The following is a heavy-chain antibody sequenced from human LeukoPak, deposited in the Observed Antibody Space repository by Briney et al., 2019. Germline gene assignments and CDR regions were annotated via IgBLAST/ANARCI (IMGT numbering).Heavy chain of an antibody. CDR2: ISGYNGNT. J-gene: IGHJ4*02. V-gene: IGHV1-18*01. Sequence: GASVKVSCKASGYTFTTYNINWVRQAPEQGLEWMGWISGYNGNTNYAQKLQGRVTMTTDTSTSTAYMELSRLRSDDTAVYYCARPVLGDGTVASQFEHWGQGTLVTVSS. CDR1: GYTFTTYN. D-gene: IGHD3-10*02. CDR3: ARPVLGDGTVASQFEH.